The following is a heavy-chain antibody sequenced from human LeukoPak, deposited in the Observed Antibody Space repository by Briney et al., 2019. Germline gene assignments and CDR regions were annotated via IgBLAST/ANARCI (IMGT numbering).Heavy chain of an antibody. CDR2: AGDT. D-gene: IGHD6-6*01. Sequence: AGDTYYPGSVKGRFTISRDNSKNTLYLQMNSLRAEDTAVYYCAKDSGRLVPYYYYYYMDVWGKGTTVTVSS. CDR3: AKDSGRLVPYYYYYYMDV. V-gene: IGHV3-NL1*01. J-gene: IGHJ6*03.